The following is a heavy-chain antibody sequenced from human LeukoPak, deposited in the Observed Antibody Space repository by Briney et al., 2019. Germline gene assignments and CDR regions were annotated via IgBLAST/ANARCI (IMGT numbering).Heavy chain of an antibody. CDR1: GFTFSSYS. J-gene: IGHJ3*02. D-gene: IGHD2-15*01. Sequence: GGSLRLSCAASGFTFSSYSMNWVRRAPGKGLEWVSSISSSSSYIYYADSVKGRFTISRDNAKNSLYLQMNSLRAEDTAVYYCARDAPDIKAFDIWGQGTMVTVSS. CDR3: ARDAPDIKAFDI. CDR2: ISSSSSYI. V-gene: IGHV3-21*01.